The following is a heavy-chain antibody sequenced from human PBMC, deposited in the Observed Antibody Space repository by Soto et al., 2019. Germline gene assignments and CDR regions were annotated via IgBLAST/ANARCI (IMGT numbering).Heavy chain of an antibody. V-gene: IGHV3-30*03. CDR2: ISYDGTTQ. CDR1: GFTFSDYG. D-gene: IGHD3-22*01. J-gene: IGHJ4*02. CDR3: ARRVDDSGAYGGYFDY. Sequence: GGSLRLSCAASGFTFSDYGMHWVRQAPGKGPEWLAVISYDGTTQHYADSVNGRFTISRDNFKYTLHLQINSLRGEDTAVYYCARRVDDSGAYGGYFDYWCQGTMVTVSS.